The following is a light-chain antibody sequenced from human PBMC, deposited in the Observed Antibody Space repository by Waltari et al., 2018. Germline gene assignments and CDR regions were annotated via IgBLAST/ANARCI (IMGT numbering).Light chain of an antibody. CDR2: DVT. CDR3: SSYTTSTWV. CDR1: SSAVGGYNY. Sequence: QSALPQPASVSGSPGQSITISCTGTSSAVGGYNYVSWYQQHPGKAPKLMIYDVTKRPSGVSNRFSGSKSANTASLTISGLQAEDEADYYCSSYTTSTWVFGGGTKLTVL. J-gene: IGLJ3*02. V-gene: IGLV2-14*01.